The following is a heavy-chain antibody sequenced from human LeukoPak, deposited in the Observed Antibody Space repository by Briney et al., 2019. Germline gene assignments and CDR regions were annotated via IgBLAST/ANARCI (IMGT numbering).Heavy chain of an antibody. D-gene: IGHD3-10*02. CDR1: GFTFSDYT. CDR3: ARDPNVLGITPYYFDF. CDR2: ISSDSSYI. Sequence: GGSLRLSCAASGFTFSDYTMTWGRQAPGKGLEWGASISSDSSYIDYADSAKGRFTISRDNAKNSLFLKTDTLRGDDTGIYYCARDPNVLGITPYYFDFWGQGTLVTVSS. V-gene: IGHV3-21*01. J-gene: IGHJ4*02.